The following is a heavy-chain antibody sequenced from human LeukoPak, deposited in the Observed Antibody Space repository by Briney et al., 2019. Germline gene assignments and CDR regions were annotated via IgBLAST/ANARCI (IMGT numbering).Heavy chain of an antibody. CDR1: GFTFNNYW. Sequence: PGGSLRLSYVASGFTFNNYWMSWVRQAPGKGLEWVAKIKQDGSDKYYVDSVKGRFTISRDNAKNSLYLQMNSLRAEDTAVYYCASGGWYFDYWGQGTLVTVSS. J-gene: IGHJ4*02. D-gene: IGHD6-19*01. CDR3: ASGGWYFDY. V-gene: IGHV3-7*01. CDR2: IKQDGSDK.